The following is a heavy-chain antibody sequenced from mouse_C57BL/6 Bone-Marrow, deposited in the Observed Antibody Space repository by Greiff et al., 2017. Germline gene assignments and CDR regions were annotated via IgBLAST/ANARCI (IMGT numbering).Heavy chain of an antibody. CDR3: AIPYYSNYWYFDV. V-gene: IGHV1-55*01. D-gene: IGHD2-5*01. CDR2: IYPGSGST. J-gene: IGHJ1*03. CDR1: GYTFTSYW. Sequence: VQLQQSGAELVKPGASVKMSCKASGYTFTSYWITWVKQRPGQGLAWIGDIYPGSGSTNYNEKFKCKATLTVDTSSSTAYMQLSSLTSEDSAVYYCAIPYYSNYWYFDVWGTGTTLTVSS.